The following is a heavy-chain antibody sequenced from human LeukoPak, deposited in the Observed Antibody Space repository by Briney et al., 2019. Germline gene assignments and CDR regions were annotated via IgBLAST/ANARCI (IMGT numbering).Heavy chain of an antibody. D-gene: IGHD5-18*01. Sequence: GESLKISCKGSGYSFTNYWISWVRQMPGKGLEWMGIIYTGGSDNRYSPSFQGQLTISADKSLRTAYLQCIRLKDSDTAMYYCASQVPGTAMVSGHYGMEVGGRGTTVTLLS. V-gene: IGHV5-51*01. CDR2: IYTGGSDN. CDR3: ASQVPGTAMVSGHYGMEV. CDR1: GYSFTNYW. J-gene: IGHJ6*01.